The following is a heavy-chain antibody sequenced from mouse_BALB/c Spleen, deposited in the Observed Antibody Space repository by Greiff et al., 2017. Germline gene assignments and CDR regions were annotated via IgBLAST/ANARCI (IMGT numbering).Heavy chain of an antibody. V-gene: IGHV3-2*02. CDR1: GYSITSDYA. CDR2: ISYSGST. D-gene: IGHD4-1*01. Sequence: DVQLQESGPGLVKPSQSLSLTCTVTGYSITSDYAWNWIRQFPGNKLEWMGYISYSGSTSYNPSLKSRISITRDTSKNQFFLQLNSVTTEDTATYYCARLGLILYAMDYWGQGTSVTVSS. J-gene: IGHJ4*01. CDR3: ARLGLILYAMDY.